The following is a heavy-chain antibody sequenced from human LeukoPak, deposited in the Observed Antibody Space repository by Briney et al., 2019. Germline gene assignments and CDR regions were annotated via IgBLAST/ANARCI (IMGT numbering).Heavy chain of an antibody. J-gene: IGHJ4*02. Sequence: GGSLRLSCAASGFTFDDYGMSWVRQAPGKGLEWVSGINWNGGSTGYADSVKGRFTISRDIAKNSLYLQMNSLRAEDTALYYCARTRYYCSGGSCYLLGVDYWGQGTLVTVSS. D-gene: IGHD2-15*01. CDR2: INWNGGST. CDR1: GFTFDDYG. V-gene: IGHV3-20*04. CDR3: ARTRYYCSGGSCYLLGVDY.